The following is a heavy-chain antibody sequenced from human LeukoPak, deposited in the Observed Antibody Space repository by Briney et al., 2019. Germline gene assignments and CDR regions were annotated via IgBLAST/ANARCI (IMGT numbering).Heavy chain of an antibody. CDR2: ISSSSSYI. CDR3: ASLVGSSGYPFDY. CDR1: GFTFSSYS. J-gene: IGHJ4*02. V-gene: IGHV3-21*01. Sequence: PGGSLRLSCAASGFTFSSYSMNWVRQAPGKGLEWVSSISSSSSYIYYADSVKGRFTISRDNAKNSLYLQMNSLRAEDTAVYYCASLVGSSGYPFDYWGQGTLVTVSS. D-gene: IGHD3-22*01.